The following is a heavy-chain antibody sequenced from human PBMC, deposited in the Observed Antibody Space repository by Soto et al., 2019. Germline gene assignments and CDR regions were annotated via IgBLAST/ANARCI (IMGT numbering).Heavy chain of an antibody. J-gene: IGHJ4*01. CDR3: ARGEQYSGRIFDY. Sequence: SQTLSLTCAITGDSVPGNSAGWSWVRQSPSRGLEWLGRTYYRSKWYYEYAVSVRGRITINPDTSKNQYSLQLNSVTPEDTAVYFCARGEQYSGRIFDYWGQGTLVTVSS. V-gene: IGHV6-1*01. CDR1: GDSVPGNSAG. CDR2: TYYRSKWYY. D-gene: IGHD1-26*01.